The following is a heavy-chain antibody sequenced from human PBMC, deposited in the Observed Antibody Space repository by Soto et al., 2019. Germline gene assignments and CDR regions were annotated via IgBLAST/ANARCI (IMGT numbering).Heavy chain of an antibody. CDR3: AKETVVAHANWFDP. CDR1: GFTFSSYG. J-gene: IGHJ5*02. V-gene: IGHV3-30*18. Sequence: LRLSCAASGFTFSSYGMHWVHQAPGKGLEWVAVISYDGSNKYYADSVKGRFTISRDNSKNTLYLQMNSLRAEDTAVYYCAKETVVAHANWFDPWGQGTLVTVSS. D-gene: IGHD3-22*01. CDR2: ISYDGSNK.